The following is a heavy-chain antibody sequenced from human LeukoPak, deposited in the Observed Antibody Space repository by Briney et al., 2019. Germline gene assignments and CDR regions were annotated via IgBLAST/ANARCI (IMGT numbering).Heavy chain of an antibody. CDR2: INHSGST. CDR3: ARSSQELRFLEWPPPGYYYMDV. V-gene: IGHV4-34*01. CDR1: GGSFSGYY. D-gene: IGHD3-3*01. Sequence: KPSETLSLTCAVCGGSFSGYYWSWIRQPPGKGLEWIGEINHSGSTNYNPSLKSRVTISVDTSKNQFSLKLSSVTAADTAVYYCARSSQELRFLEWPPPGYYYMDVWGKGTTVTVSS. J-gene: IGHJ6*03.